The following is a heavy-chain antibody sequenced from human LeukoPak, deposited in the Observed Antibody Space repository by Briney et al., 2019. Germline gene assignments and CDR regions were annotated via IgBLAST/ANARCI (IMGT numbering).Heavy chain of an antibody. V-gene: IGHV3-53*01. Sequence: GGSLRLSCAASGFTVSSNYMSWVRQAPGKGLEWVSVIYSGGSTYYADSVKGRFTISRDNSKNTLYLKMNSLRAEDTAVYYCASTPYYYDSSGYYAFDYWGQGTLATVSS. J-gene: IGHJ4*02. CDR1: GFTVSSNY. CDR3: ASTPYYYDSSGYYAFDY. D-gene: IGHD3-22*01. CDR2: IYSGGST.